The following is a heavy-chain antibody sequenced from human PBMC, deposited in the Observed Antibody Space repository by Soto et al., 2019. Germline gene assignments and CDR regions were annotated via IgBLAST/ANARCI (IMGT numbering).Heavy chain of an antibody. CDR3: ARAVAVAADFDY. J-gene: IGHJ4*02. V-gene: IGHV1-3*01. Sequence: ASVKVSCQASGNTFTGYAMHWGRPAPGQRLEWMGWINAGNGNTKYSQKFQGRVTITRDTSASTAYMELSSLRSEDTAVYYCARAVAVAADFDYWGQGTLVTVSS. D-gene: IGHD6-19*01. CDR2: INAGNGNT. CDR1: GNTFTGYA.